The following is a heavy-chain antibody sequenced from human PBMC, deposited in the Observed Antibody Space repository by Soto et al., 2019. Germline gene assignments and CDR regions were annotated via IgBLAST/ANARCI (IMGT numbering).Heavy chain of an antibody. J-gene: IGHJ6*03. Sequence: PSETLSLTCTVSGGSISSSSYYWGWIRQPPGKGLEWIGSIYYSGSTYYNPSLKSRVTISVDTSKNQFSLKLSSVTAADTAVYYCARLGGTSYYYYYLDVWGKGTTVS. CDR2: IYYSGST. CDR3: ARLGGTSYYYYYLDV. V-gene: IGHV4-39*01. CDR1: GGSISSSSYY.